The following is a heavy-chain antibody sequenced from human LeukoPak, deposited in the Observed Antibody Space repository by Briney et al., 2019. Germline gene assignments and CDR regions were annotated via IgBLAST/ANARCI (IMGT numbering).Heavy chain of an antibody. CDR1: GFTFDDYA. V-gene: IGHV3-43D*03. J-gene: IGHJ6*03. CDR3: AKGIDYYYYYMDV. CDR2: ISWDGGST. Sequence: GGSLRLSCAASGFTFDDYAMHWVRHAPGKGLEWVSLISWDGGSTYYADSVKGRFTISRDNSKNSLYLQMNSLRAEDTALYYCAKGIDYYYYYMDVWGKGTTVTISS.